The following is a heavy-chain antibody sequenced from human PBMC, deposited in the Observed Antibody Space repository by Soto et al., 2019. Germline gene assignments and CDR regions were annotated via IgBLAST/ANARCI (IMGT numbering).Heavy chain of an antibody. Sequence: EVQLVESGGGLVQPGGSLRLSCAASGFNLSSYCMNWVRQAPGTGLEWVADIKQDGSEKYYVDSVKGRFTISRDNAKNSLYLQMNSLRAEDTAVYYSMYLYYYGMDVWGQGTTVTASS. V-gene: IGHV3-7*03. D-gene: IGHD2-8*01. CDR2: IKQDGSEK. CDR3: MYLYYYGMDV. J-gene: IGHJ6*02. CDR1: GFNLSSYC.